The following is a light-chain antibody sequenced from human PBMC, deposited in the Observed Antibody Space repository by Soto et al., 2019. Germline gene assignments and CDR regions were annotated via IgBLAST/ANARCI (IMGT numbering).Light chain of an antibody. CDR1: QSVSSY. CDR3: QQRSNWPPGGLT. V-gene: IGKV3-11*01. CDR2: DAS. J-gene: IGKJ4*01. Sequence: EIVLTQSPATLSLSPGERATLSCRASQSVSSYLAWYQQKPGQAPRLLIYDASNRATGIPARFSGSGSGTEFTLTISSLEPEDFAVYYCQQRSNWPPGGLTFGGGTKLEIK.